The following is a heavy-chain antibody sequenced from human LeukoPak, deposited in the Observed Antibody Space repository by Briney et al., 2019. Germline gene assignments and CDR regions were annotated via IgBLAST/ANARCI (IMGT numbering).Heavy chain of an antibody. CDR3: ARAEYSSSSLDY. Sequence: GGSLILSCAASGFTFSSYSMNWVRQAPGKGLEWVSSISSSSSYIYYADSVKGRFTISRDNAKNSLYLQMNSLRAEDTAVYYCARAEYSSSSLDYWGQGTLVTVSS. CDR1: GFTFSSYS. CDR2: ISSSSSYI. J-gene: IGHJ4*02. D-gene: IGHD6-6*01. V-gene: IGHV3-21*01.